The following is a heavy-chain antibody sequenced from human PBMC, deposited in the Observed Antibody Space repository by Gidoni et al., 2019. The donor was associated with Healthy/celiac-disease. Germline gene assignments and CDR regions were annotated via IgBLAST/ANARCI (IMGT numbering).Heavy chain of an antibody. V-gene: IGHV4-39*07. CDR2: IYYSGST. CDR1: GGSISSSSYY. J-gene: IGHJ3*02. Sequence: QLQLQASSPGLVKPSETLSLTCTVSGGSISSSSYYWGWIRQPPGKGLEWIGSIYYSGSTYYNPSLKSRVTISVDTSKNQFSLKLSSVTAADTAVYYCARGNYDILTENDAFDIWGQGTMVTVSS. CDR3: ARGNYDILTENDAFDI. D-gene: IGHD3-9*01.